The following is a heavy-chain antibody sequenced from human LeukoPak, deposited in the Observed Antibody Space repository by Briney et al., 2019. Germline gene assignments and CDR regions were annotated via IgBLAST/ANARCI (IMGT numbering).Heavy chain of an antibody. J-gene: IGHJ4*02. V-gene: IGHV3-23*01. D-gene: IGHD1-14*01. CDR2: ISGSGGSI. CDR3: ARNPGGYFDY. CDR1: GFTFGSYA. Sequence: GGSLRLSCAASGFTFGSYAMSWVRQAPGKGLEWKGLEWVSAISGSGGSICYADSVKGRFTISRDNSKNTVYLQMNSLRAEDTAVYYCARNPGGYFDYWGQGTLVTVSS.